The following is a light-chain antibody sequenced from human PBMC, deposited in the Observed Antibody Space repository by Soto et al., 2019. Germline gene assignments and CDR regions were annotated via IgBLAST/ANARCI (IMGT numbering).Light chain of an antibody. CDR3: QQYNNWSPVT. CDR2: RES. J-gene: IGKJ1*01. CDR1: QSVXSK. V-gene: IGKV3-15*01. Sequence: IVMTQYPATLSVSPGERATLPCRASQSVXSKLAWYQQKPGQAPRLLSSRESTRATDIPARFSGSGSGTEFTLTLSSLQSEYFAVSYCQQYNNWSPVTFGQGTKVEI.